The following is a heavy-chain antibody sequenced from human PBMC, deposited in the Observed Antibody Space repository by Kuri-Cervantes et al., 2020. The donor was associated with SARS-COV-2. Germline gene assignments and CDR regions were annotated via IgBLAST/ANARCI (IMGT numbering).Heavy chain of an antibody. D-gene: IGHD6-6*01. J-gene: IGHJ4*02. V-gene: IGHV1-2*02. CDR3: ASDPGASSSDYFDY. CDR2: INPKSGGT. Sequence: ASVKVSCKASGYTFTGYYMHWVRQAPGQGLEWMGWINPKSGGTNYAQKFQGRVTMTRGTSISTAYMELSRLRSDDTAVYYCASDPGASSSDYFDYWGQGTPVTVSS. CDR1: GYTFTGYY.